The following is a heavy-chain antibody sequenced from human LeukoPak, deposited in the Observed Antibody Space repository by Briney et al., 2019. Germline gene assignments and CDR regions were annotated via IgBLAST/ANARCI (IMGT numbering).Heavy chain of an antibody. D-gene: IGHD3-16*02. CDR3: ARGSGDLPPITFGGAFVSGMDV. V-gene: IGHV3-7*01. CDR2: IKQDGSEK. J-gene: IGHJ6*02. Sequence: GGSLRLSCAASGFTFNSYWMSWVRQAPGKGLEWVANIKQDGSEKYYVDSVKGQFTISRDNAKNSLYLQMNSLRAQDAAVYYCARGSGDLPPITFGGAFVSGMDVWGQGTTVTVSS. CDR1: GFTFNSYW.